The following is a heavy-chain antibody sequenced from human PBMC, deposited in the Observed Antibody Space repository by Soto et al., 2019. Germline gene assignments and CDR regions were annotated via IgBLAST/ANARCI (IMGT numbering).Heavy chain of an antibody. Sequence: GESLKISCAASGFTFSDYYMSWIRQAPGKGLEWVSYISSSGSTIYYADSVKGRFTISRDNAKNSLYLQMNSLRAEDTAVYYCASEYSSSSRDYWGQGTLVTVSS. CDR1: GFTFSDYY. V-gene: IGHV3-11*01. D-gene: IGHD6-6*01. J-gene: IGHJ4*02. CDR2: ISSSGSTI. CDR3: ASEYSSSSRDY.